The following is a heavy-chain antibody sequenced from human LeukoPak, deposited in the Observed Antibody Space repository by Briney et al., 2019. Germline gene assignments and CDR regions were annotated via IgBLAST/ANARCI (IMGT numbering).Heavy chain of an antibody. CDR1: GGSISSYY. CDR2: IYTSGST. J-gene: IGHJ6*03. V-gene: IGHV4-4*07. D-gene: IGHD6-13*01. Sequence: PSETLSLTCTVSGGSISSYYWSWIRQPAGKGLEWIGRIYTSGSTNYNPSLKSRVTISVDTSKNQFSLKLSSVTAADTAVYYCARVAEGIYSSSWYDPGYYYYYYMDVWGKGTTVTVSS. CDR3: ARVAEGIYSSSWYDPGYYYYYYMDV.